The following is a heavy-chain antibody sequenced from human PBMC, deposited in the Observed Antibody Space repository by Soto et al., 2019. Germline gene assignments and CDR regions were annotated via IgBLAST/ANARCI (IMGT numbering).Heavy chain of an antibody. CDR3: AKVTLRYYAMDV. V-gene: IGHV4-30-4*01. J-gene: IGHJ6*02. Sequence: SETLSLTCTVSGGSINSDDSYWSWLRQPQGRGLEWNGYIYDSETTYYNPSLKSRVTISVATSKNQFSLKLNSVTAEDTAVYYCAKVTLRYYAMDVWGQGTTVTV. CDR2: IYDSETT. CDR1: GGSINSDDSY. D-gene: IGHD2-21*02.